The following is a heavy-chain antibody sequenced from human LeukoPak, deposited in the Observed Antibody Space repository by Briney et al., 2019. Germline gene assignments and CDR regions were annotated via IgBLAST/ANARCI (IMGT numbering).Heavy chain of an antibody. CDR3: AKDLGYYYGSGSYHDY. D-gene: IGHD3-10*01. Sequence: PGGSLRLSCAASGFTFSSYAMSWVRQAPGKGLEWVSAISGSGGSTYYAGSVKGRFTISRDNSKNTLYLQMNSLRAEDTAVYYCAKDLGYYYGSGSYHDYWGQGTLVTVSS. V-gene: IGHV3-23*01. CDR2: ISGSGGST. CDR1: GFTFSSYA. J-gene: IGHJ4*02.